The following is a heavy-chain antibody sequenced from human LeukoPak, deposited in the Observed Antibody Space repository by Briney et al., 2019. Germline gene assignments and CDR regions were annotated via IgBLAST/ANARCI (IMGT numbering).Heavy chain of an antibody. CDR3: ATIVPDVVASLTFDY. D-gene: IGHD2-15*01. J-gene: IGHJ4*02. CDR1: GFTVSNNY. V-gene: IGHV3-66*01. CDR2: IYSDGGT. Sequence: GGSLRLSCAASGFTVSNNYMSWVRQAPGKGLEWVSVIYSDGGTYYADSVRGRFTISRDNSKNTQYLQMNSLRVEDTAVYYCATIVPDVVASLTFDYWGQGTLVTVSS.